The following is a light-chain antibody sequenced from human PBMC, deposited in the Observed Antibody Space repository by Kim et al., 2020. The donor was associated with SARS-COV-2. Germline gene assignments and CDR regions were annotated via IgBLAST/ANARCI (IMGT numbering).Light chain of an antibody. CDR3: QQYGHPSWWT. CDR1: QSVSGTY. Sequence: EVVLTQSPGTLSLSPGERATLSCRASQSVSGTYLAWYQQKPGQAPRLLIYGASSRATGIPDRISGRGSGTDFTLTISRLEPEDFAVYFCQQYGHPSWWTFRQGTKADLK. CDR2: GAS. J-gene: IGKJ1*01. V-gene: IGKV3-20*01.